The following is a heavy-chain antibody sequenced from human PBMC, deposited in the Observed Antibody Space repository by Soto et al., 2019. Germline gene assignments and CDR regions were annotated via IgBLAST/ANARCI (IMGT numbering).Heavy chain of an antibody. Sequence: ASGKVSCKASGYTFTRYGISWVRQAPGRGLEWMGWISAYNGNTNYAQKLQGRVTMTTDTSTSTAYMELRSLRSDDTAVYYCARVRWSDHLAVAGTHFDYWGQGTLVTVSS. V-gene: IGHV1-18*01. CDR2: ISAYNGNT. CDR1: GYTFTRYG. J-gene: IGHJ4*02. D-gene: IGHD6-19*01. CDR3: ARVRWSDHLAVAGTHFDY.